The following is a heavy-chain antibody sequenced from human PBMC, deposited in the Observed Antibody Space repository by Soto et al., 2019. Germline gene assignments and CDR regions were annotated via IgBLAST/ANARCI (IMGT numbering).Heavy chain of an antibody. J-gene: IGHJ4*02. CDR2: ISGYNGNA. CDR1: GYTLTSYG. CDR3: ARGSPFDN. V-gene: IGHV1-18*01. Sequence: GASVKVSCKASGYTLTSYGISWVRQAPGQGLEWMGWISGYNGNAHYAQNFQGRVTVIRDTSTSTAYMELRSLRSDDTAVYYCARGSPFDNWGQGTLVTVS.